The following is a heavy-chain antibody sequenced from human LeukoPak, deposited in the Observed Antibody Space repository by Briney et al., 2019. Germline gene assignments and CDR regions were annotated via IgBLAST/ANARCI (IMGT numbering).Heavy chain of an antibody. CDR3: ARDRGVSVLPTIYNWFDP. Sequence: ASVTVSCKASGYTFTGYYMHWVRQAPGQGLEWMGWINPNSGGTNYAQKFQGRVTMTRDTSISTAYMELSSLRSDDTAVYYCARDRGVSVLPTIYNWFDPWGQGTLVTASS. D-gene: IGHD3-10*01. J-gene: IGHJ5*02. CDR1: GYTFTGYY. V-gene: IGHV1-2*02. CDR2: INPNSGGT.